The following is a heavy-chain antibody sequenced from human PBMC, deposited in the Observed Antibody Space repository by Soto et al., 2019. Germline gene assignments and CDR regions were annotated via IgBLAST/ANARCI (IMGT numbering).Heavy chain of an antibody. CDR1: GYSFTSYW. D-gene: IGHD6-13*01. V-gene: IGHV5-51*01. J-gene: IGHJ6*02. Sequence: GESLKISCKGSGYSFTSYWIGWVRQMPGKGLEWMGIIYPGESDTRYSPSFQGQVTISADKSISTAYLQWSSLKASDTAMYYCARIAAAGTSGYYYYGMDVWGQGTTVTVSS. CDR3: ARIAAAGTSGYYYYGMDV. CDR2: IYPGESDT.